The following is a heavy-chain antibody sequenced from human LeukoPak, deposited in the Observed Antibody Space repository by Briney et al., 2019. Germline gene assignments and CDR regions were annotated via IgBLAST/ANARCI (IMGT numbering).Heavy chain of an antibody. CDR2: IYSDGGT. V-gene: IGHV3-53*01. CDR3: ARDSNGPAF. Sequence: GGSLRLSCAASGFAVSNNYMSWVRQAPGKGLEWVSVIYSDGGTFYSDSAKGRFTISRDYSKNTLYLQMRSLRADDTAVYYCARDSNGPAFWGQGTLVTVSS. J-gene: IGHJ4*02. CDR1: GFAVSNNY. D-gene: IGHD6-19*01.